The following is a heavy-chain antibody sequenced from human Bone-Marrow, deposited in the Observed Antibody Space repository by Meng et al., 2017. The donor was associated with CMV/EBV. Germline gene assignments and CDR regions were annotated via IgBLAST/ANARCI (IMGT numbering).Heavy chain of an antibody. J-gene: IGHJ5*02. CDR1: GGSISSYY. CDR3: ARDSRNWFDP. Sequence: SETLSLTCTVSGGSISSYYWSWIRQPPGKGLEWIGYIYYSGSTNYNPSLKSRVTISVDTSKNQFSLKLSSVTAADTAVYYCARDSRNWFDPWGQGNLVNFAS. V-gene: IGHV4-59*01. CDR2: IYYSGST.